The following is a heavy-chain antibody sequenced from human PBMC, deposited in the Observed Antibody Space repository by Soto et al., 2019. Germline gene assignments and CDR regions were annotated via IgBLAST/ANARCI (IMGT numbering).Heavy chain of an antibody. Sequence: LRLSCAASGFTFDDYAMHWVRQAPGKGLEWVSGISWNSGSIGYADSVKGRFTISRDNAKNSLYLQMNSLRAEDTALYYCAKSRGDSSSWPPPPHFDYWGQGTLVTVSS. CDR2: ISWNSGSI. D-gene: IGHD6-13*01. CDR3: AKSRGDSSSWPPPPHFDY. CDR1: GFTFDDYA. V-gene: IGHV3-9*01. J-gene: IGHJ4*02.